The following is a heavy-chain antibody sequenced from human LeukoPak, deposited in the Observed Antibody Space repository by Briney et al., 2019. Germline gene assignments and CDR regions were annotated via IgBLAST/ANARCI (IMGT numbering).Heavy chain of an antibody. CDR1: GGSISSYY. D-gene: IGHD6-13*01. Sequence: SETLSLTCTVSGGSISSYYWSWIRQPPGKGLEWLGYIYYSGSTNYNPSLKSRVTISVDTSKNQFSLKLSSVTAADTAVYFCARAYSSSWYFNWFDPWGQGTLVTVSS. CDR3: ARAYSSSWYFNWFDP. CDR2: IYYSGST. V-gene: IGHV4-59*08. J-gene: IGHJ5*02.